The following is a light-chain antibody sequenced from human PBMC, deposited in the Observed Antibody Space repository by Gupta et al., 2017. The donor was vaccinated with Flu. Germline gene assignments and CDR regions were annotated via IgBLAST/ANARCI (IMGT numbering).Light chain of an antibody. V-gene: IGKV1-39*01. CDR2: AAS. CDR1: QRINTY. CDR3: QQSYSPPPGT. Sequence: SSLSASVGDRVTITCRASQRINTYLNWYQQKPGKAPDLLIYAASTLQRGVPSRFSGSGSGTDFTLTISSLQPEDFATYYCQQSYSPPPGTFGQGTKLEIK. J-gene: IGKJ2*01.